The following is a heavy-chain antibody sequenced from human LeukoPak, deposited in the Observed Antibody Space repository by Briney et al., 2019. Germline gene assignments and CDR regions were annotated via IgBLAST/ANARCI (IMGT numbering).Heavy chain of an antibody. Sequence: ASVKVSCKASGYTFTSYGISWVRQAPGQGLEWMGWISAYNGNTNYAQKLQGRVTMTTDTSTSTAYMELRNLRSDDTAVYYCARRADDILTGYYPFDPWGQGTLVTVSS. J-gene: IGHJ5*02. CDR3: ARRADDILTGYYPFDP. D-gene: IGHD3-9*01. CDR2: ISAYNGNT. CDR1: GYTFTSYG. V-gene: IGHV1-18*04.